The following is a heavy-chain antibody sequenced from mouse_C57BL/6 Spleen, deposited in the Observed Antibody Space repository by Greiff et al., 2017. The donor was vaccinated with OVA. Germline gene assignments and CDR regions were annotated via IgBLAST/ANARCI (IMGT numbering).Heavy chain of an antibody. Sequence: EVHLVESGGGLVKPGGSLKLSCAASGFTFSSYALSWVRQTPEKRLERVATISDGGSYTYYPDNVLGRFTISRDNAKNNLYLQRSHLKSEDTAMYYCARGYYGSSSLYAMDGWGQGTSVTVAS. CDR1: GFTFSSYA. CDR3: ARGYYGSSSLYAMDG. V-gene: IGHV5-4*01. CDR2: ISDGGSYT. D-gene: IGHD1-1*01. J-gene: IGHJ4*01.